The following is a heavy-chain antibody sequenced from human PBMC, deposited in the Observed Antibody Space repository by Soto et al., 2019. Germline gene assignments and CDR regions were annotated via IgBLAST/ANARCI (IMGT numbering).Heavy chain of an antibody. J-gene: IGHJ6*02. D-gene: IGHD3-3*01. CDR1: GFTFSSYG. Sequence: GGSLRLSCAASGFTFSSYGMHWVRQAPGKGLEWVAVISYDGSNKYYADSVKGRFTISRDNSKNTLYLQMNSLRVEDTAVYYCAKIGHYDFWRSSGMDVWGQGTTVTVSS. CDR2: ISYDGSNK. V-gene: IGHV3-30*18. CDR3: AKIGHYDFWRSSGMDV.